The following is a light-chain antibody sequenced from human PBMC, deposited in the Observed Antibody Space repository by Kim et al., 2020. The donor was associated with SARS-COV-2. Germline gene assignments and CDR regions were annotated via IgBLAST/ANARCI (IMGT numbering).Light chain of an antibody. V-gene: IGKV1-16*01. J-gene: IGKJ4*01. Sequence: AYGGDRVTITCRASQGINYYLAWFQQKPGKAPKSLIHGTSSLQSGVPSRFSGSRSGTDFTLTITSLQPEDFATYYCQQYYKYPPTFGGGTKVDIK. CDR1: QGINYY. CDR3: QQYYKYPPT. CDR2: GTS.